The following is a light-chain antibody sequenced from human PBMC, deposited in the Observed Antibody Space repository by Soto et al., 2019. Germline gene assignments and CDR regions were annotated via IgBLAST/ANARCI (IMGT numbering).Light chain of an antibody. V-gene: IGKV3-20*01. J-gene: IGKJ4*01. CDR3: QQYGSSPLS. CDR1: QSVSSSY. Sequence: EIVLTQSPGTLCLSPGERATLSCRASQSVSSSYLAWYQQKPGQAPRLLIYGASSRATGIPDGFSGSGSGTDFTLTISRLEPEDFAVYYCQQYGSSPLSFGGGTKVEIK. CDR2: GAS.